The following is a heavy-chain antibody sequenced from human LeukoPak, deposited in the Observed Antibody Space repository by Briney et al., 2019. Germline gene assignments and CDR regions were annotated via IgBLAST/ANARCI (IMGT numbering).Heavy chain of an antibody. CDR2: IYTSGST. V-gene: IGHV4-4*07. Sequence: SETLSLTCTVSGGSISSYYWSWIRQPAGKGLEWIGRIYTSGSTNYNPSLKSRVTMSVDTSKNQFSLKLSSVTAADTAVYYCARDTPPQSIAAAVGWFDPWGRGTLVTVSS. CDR3: ARDTPPQSIAAAVGWFDP. J-gene: IGHJ5*02. CDR1: GGSISSYY. D-gene: IGHD6-13*01.